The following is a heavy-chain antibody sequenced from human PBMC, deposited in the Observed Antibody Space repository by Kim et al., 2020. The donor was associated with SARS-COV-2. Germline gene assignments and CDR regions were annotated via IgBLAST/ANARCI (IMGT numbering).Heavy chain of an antibody. CDR1: GFTFSSYA. J-gene: IGHJ4*02. CDR2: ISGSGGST. CDR3: ARRRDCSSTSCYQDY. D-gene: IGHD2-2*01. V-gene: IGHV3-23*01. Sequence: GGSLRLSCAASGFTFSSYAMSWVCQTPGKGLEWVSGISGSGGSTYYADSVKGRFTISRDNSKNTLYLQMNSLRAEDTAVYYCARRRDCSSTSCYQDYWGQGTLVTVSS.